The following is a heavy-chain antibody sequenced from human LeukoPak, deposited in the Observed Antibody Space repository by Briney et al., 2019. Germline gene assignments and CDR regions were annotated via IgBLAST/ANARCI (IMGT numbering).Heavy chain of an antibody. CDR3: AKEKTTYYDFWSGYQQPFDY. V-gene: IGHV3-23*01. J-gene: IGHJ4*02. D-gene: IGHD3-3*01. Sequence: PGGSLRLSCAASGFTFSSYAMSWVRQAPGKGLEWVSAISGSGGSTYYADSVKGRFTISRDNSKNTLYLQMNSLRAEDTAVYYCAKEKTTYYDFWSGYQQPFDYWGQGTLVTVSS. CDR2: ISGSGGST. CDR1: GFTFSSYA.